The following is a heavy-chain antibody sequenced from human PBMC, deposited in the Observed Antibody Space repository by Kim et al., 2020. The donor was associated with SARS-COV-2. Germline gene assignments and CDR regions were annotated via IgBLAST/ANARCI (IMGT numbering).Heavy chain of an antibody. V-gene: IGHV4-34*01. CDR1: GGSFSGYY. CDR2: INHSGST. Sequence: SETLSLTCAVYGGSFSGYYWSWIRQPPGKGLEWIGEINHSGSTNYNPSLKSRVTISVDTSKNQFSLKLSSVTAADTAVYYCARGKGRTVVTVYYYYGMDVWGQGTTVTVSS. D-gene: IGHD2-15*01. CDR3: ARGKGRTVVTVYYYYGMDV. J-gene: IGHJ6*02.